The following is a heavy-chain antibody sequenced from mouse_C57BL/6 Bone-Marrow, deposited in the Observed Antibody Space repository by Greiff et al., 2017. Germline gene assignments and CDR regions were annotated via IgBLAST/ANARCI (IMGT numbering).Heavy chain of an antibody. D-gene: IGHD1-1*01. Sequence: VQLQQPGAELVRPGSSVKLSCKASGYTFTSYWMDWVKQRPGQGLEWIGNIYPSDSETHYNQKFKDKATLTVDKSSSTAYMQLSSLTSEDSAVYYCAVDYGSSYDYFDDWGQGTTLTVSS. CDR3: AVDYGSSYDYFDD. J-gene: IGHJ2*01. CDR2: IYPSDSET. CDR1: GYTFTSYW. V-gene: IGHV1-61*01.